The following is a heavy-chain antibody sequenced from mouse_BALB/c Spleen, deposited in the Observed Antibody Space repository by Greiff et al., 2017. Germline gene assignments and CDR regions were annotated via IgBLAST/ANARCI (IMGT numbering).Heavy chain of an antibody. CDR3: AREDGNYWFAY. CDR1: GYSFTSYW. J-gene: IGHJ3*01. Sequence: QVQLQQSGPQLVRPGASVKISCKASGYSFTSYWMHWVKQRPGQGLEWIGMIDPSDSEIRLNQKFKDKATLTVDKSSSTAYMQLSSPTSEDSAVYYCAREDGNYWFAYWGQGTLVTVSA. CDR2: IDPSDSEI. V-gene: IGHV1S126*01. D-gene: IGHD2-1*01.